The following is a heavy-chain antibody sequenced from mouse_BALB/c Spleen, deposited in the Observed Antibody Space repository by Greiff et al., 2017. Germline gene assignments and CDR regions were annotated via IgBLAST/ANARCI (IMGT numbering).Heavy chain of an antibody. CDR3: ASEGRYASMDY. Sequence: LVKTGASVKISCKASGYSFTGYYMHWVKQSHGKSLEWIGYISCYNGATSYNQKFKGKATFTVDTSSSTAYLQFNSLTSEDSAVYYCASEGRYASMDYWGQGTSVTVSS. V-gene: IGHV1S34*01. CDR1: GYSFTGYY. D-gene: IGHD2-14*01. J-gene: IGHJ4*01. CDR2: ISCYNGAT.